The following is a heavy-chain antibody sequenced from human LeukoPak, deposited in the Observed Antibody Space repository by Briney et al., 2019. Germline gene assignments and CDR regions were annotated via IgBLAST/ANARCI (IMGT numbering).Heavy chain of an antibody. CDR3: ARQYTTSSSEFDS. CDR1: GFDFKTHD. D-gene: IGHD2/OR15-2a*01. Sequence: GGYLRLSCDASGFDFKTHDMNWDRQAHGKGLEWIAYISGSGLSTYHADSVKGRFTISRDNAENSLFLQMNSLRVEDTATYYCARQYTTSSSEFDSWGQGTLVIVSS. J-gene: IGHJ4*02. CDR2: ISGSGLST. V-gene: IGHV3-48*03.